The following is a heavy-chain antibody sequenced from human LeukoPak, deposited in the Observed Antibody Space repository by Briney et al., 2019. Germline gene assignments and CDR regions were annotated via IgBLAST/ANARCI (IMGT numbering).Heavy chain of an antibody. D-gene: IGHD5-24*01. J-gene: IGHJ4*02. CDR3: ARETATISSDY. V-gene: IGHV1-18*01. CDR1: GYTFTNYG. Sequence: ASVKVSCKASGYTFTNYGISWVRQAPGQGLEWMGWISAYTGNTNYARNLQGRVTLTTDTSTSTAYMELRSLRSDDTAVDYCARETATISSDYWGQGTPVTVSS. CDR2: ISAYTGNT.